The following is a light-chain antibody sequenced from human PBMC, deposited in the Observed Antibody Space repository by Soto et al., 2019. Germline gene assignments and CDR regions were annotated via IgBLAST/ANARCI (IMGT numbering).Light chain of an antibody. Sequence: DIQMTQSPSSLSASVGDRVTISCRASQSIGRFLNWYQQKPGKAPKLLIYASSTLQGGVPSSFSGSGSRTDFTLTLSSLQPDDVATYFCQQSYRTPYTFGQGTKLDIK. CDR1: QSIGRF. J-gene: IGKJ2*01. CDR2: ASS. CDR3: QQSYRTPYT. V-gene: IGKV1-39*01.